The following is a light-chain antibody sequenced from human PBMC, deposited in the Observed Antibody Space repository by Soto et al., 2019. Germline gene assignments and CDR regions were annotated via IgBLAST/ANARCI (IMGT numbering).Light chain of an antibody. J-gene: IGLJ1*01. CDR2: ETN. CDR1: SSNVGNKY. CDR3: ETWDTSLSAGRV. Sequence: QSVLTQPPSVSAAPGQTVTISFSGSSSNVGNKYVSWYQHLPGTAPKLLIYETNRRPAGISDRFSGSKSGTSATLGITGLQTADEADYYCETWDTSLSAGRVFGPGTKVTV. V-gene: IGLV1-51*02.